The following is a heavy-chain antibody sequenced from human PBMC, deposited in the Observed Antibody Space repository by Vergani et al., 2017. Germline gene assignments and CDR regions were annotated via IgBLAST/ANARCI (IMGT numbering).Heavy chain of an antibody. D-gene: IGHD3-16*02. CDR3: ARDLLRLGELSXPDY. Sequence: QVQLVQSGAEVKKPGASVKVSCKASGYTFTNCGITWVRQAPGQGLEWMGWISAYNGNTNSAQKLQGRVTMTTDTSTSTAYMELRSLTSDDTAVYYCARDLLRLGELSXPDYWGQGTLVTVSS. V-gene: IGHV1-18*01. J-gene: IGHJ4*02. CDR1: GYTFTNCG. CDR2: ISAYNGNT.